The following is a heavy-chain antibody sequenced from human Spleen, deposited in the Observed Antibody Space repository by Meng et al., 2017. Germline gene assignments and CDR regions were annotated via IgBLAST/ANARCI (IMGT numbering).Heavy chain of an antibody. D-gene: IGHD3-3*02. Sequence: QLHLQESGPALVKPAETLSLTCTLSGVSITSTSSYWGWVRQPPGKGLEWIGSIYYRGSTNYNPSLKSRISMSVDMSKNQFSLKVNSVTAADTAIYYCVISSHNWGQGTLVTVSS. CDR2: IYYRGST. CDR1: GVSITSTSSY. V-gene: IGHV4-39*07. CDR3: VISSHN. J-gene: IGHJ4*02.